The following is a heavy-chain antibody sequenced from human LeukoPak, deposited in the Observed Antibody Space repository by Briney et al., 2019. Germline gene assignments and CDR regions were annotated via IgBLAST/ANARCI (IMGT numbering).Heavy chain of an antibody. Sequence: GASVKVSCKASGYTFTSYGISWVRQAPGQGLEWMGWISAYNGNTNYAQKLQGRVTMTTDTSTSTAYMELRSLRSDDTAVCYCARDQAVLRYFDWLLPDNWFDPWGQGTLVTVSS. J-gene: IGHJ5*02. CDR1: GYTFTSYG. CDR3: ARDQAVLRYFDWLLPDNWFDP. D-gene: IGHD3-9*01. V-gene: IGHV1-18*01. CDR2: ISAYNGNT.